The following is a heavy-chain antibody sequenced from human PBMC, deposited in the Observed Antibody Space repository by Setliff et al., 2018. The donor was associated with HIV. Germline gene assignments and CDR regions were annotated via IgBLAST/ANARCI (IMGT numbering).Heavy chain of an antibody. CDR3: ARARGSPTSYFDY. D-gene: IGHD1-26*01. CDR1: GFTVSSNY. V-gene: IGHV3-53*01. Sequence: GSLRLSCAASGFTVSSNYMSWVRQAPGKGLEWVSVIYSGGSTYYADSVKGRFTISRDNAKNSLYLQMNSLRAEDTAVYYCARARGSPTSYFDYWGQGTLVT. CDR2: IYSGGST. J-gene: IGHJ4*02.